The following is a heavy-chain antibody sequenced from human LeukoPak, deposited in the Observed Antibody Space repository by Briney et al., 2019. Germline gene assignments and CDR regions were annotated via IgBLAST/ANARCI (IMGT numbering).Heavy chain of an antibody. Sequence: SVKVSCKASGGTFSSYAISWVRQAPGQGPEWMGGIIPIFGTANYAQKFQGRVTITADKSTSTAYMELSSLRSEDTAVYYCARHYGSGSYYYYYYGMDVWGKGTTVTVSS. V-gene: IGHV1-69*06. J-gene: IGHJ6*04. CDR3: ARHYGSGSYYYYYYGMDV. CDR1: GGTFSSYA. D-gene: IGHD3-10*01. CDR2: IIPIFGTA.